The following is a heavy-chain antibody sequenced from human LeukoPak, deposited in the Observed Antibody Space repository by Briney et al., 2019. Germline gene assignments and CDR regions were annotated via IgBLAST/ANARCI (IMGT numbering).Heavy chain of an antibody. V-gene: IGHV4-39*02. CDR2: IYYSGST. D-gene: IGHD3-9*01. CDR1: GGSISSSSYY. Sequence: SETLSLTCTVSGGSISSSSYYWGWIRQPPGTGLEWIGSIYYSGSTYDNPSLKSRVTISVDTSKKQLSLKLSSVTAADTAVYYCARETDILTGLNYFDYWGQGTLVTVSS. J-gene: IGHJ4*02. CDR3: ARETDILTGLNYFDY.